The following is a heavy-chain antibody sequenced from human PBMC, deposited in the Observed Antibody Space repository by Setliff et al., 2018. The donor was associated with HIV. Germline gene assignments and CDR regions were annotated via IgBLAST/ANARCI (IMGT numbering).Heavy chain of an antibody. V-gene: IGHV1-18*01. CDR3: VRGHCNSDKCWYTWFDP. CDR2: IDADNGNT. CDR1: GCTLTSYA. Sequence: GASVKVSCKASGCTLTSYAITWVRQAPGQGLEWVGWIDADNGNTNYAQKFRGRVTMTTDTSTNTAYMEVRSLTSDDTAVYYCVRGHCNSDKCWYTWFDPWGQGTLVTVSS. D-gene: IGHD2-2*01. J-gene: IGHJ5*02.